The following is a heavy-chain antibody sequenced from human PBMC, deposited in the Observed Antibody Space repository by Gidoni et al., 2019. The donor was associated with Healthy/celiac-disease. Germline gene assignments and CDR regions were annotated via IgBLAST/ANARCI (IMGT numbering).Heavy chain of an antibody. CDR3: ARHDLYSSSWVTADAEYFQH. CDR1: GGSISSSSYY. V-gene: IGHV4-39*01. D-gene: IGHD6-13*01. Sequence: QLQLQESGPGLVKPSETLSLTCTVSGGSISSSSYYWGWIRQPPGKGLEWIGSIYYSGSTYYNPSLKSRVTISVDTSKNQFSLKLSSVTAADTAVYYCARHDLYSSSWVTADAEYFQHWGQGTLVTVSS. CDR2: IYYSGST. J-gene: IGHJ1*01.